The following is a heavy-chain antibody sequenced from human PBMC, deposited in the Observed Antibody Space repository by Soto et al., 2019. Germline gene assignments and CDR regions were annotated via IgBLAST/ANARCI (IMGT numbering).Heavy chain of an antibody. Sequence: ELFLQESGGDLVQPGGFLRLSCVASGFKFSMFGMNGVRQAPGKGLEWIAYISSSSATIIYGGSVEGRFTVSRDNAENSLFLQMKSLRDEDTAVYYCARDKGGTVAGFNWFDNWGPGTPVTVST. V-gene: IGHV3-48*02. CDR2: ISSSSATI. D-gene: IGHD6-19*01. CDR1: GFKFSMFG. CDR3: ARDKGGTVAGFNWFDN. J-gene: IGHJ5*01.